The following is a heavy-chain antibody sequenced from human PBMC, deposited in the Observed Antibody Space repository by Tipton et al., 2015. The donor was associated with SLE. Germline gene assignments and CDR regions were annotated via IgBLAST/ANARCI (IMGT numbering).Heavy chain of an antibody. Sequence: TLSLTCTVSGGSISSSSYYWGWIRQPPGKGLEWIGSIYYSGSTYYNPSLKSRVTISVDTSKNQFSLKLSSVTAADTAVYYCARVGLLWFGELRAFDIWGQGTMVTVSS. V-gene: IGHV4-39*07. CDR3: ARVGLLWFGELRAFDI. CDR1: GGSISSSSYY. CDR2: IYYSGST. J-gene: IGHJ3*02. D-gene: IGHD3-10*01.